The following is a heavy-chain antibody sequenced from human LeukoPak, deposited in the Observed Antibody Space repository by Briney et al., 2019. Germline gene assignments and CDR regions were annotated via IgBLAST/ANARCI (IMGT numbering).Heavy chain of an antibody. CDR2: INGGGSGT. Sequence: GGSLRLSCAVSGFTFNTYWMHWVRQAPGKGLVWVSRINGGGSGTTYADSVKGRFTISRDNAKNTLYLQMNSLGAEDTAVYYCVRGLAARSYFDYWGQGTLVSVSS. CDR3: VRGLAARSYFDY. V-gene: IGHV3-74*01. D-gene: IGHD6-6*01. J-gene: IGHJ4*02. CDR1: GFTFNTYW.